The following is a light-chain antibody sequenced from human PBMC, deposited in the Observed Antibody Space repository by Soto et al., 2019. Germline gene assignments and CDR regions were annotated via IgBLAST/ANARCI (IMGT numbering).Light chain of an antibody. Sequence: QSALTQPRSVSGSPGQSVTISCTGTSSDVGGYNYVSWYQQHPGKAPKLIIYDVSKRPSGVPDRFSGSKSGNTASLTISGLQAEDEADYYCCSSAGTYTSVFGGGTKLTGL. V-gene: IGLV2-11*01. J-gene: IGLJ3*02. CDR2: DVS. CDR1: SSDVGGYNY. CDR3: CSSAGTYTSV.